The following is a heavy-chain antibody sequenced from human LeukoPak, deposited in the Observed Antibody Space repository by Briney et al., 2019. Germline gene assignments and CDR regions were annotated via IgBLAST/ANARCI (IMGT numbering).Heavy chain of an antibody. CDR2: ISYDGSNK. V-gene: IGHV3-30*18. Sequence: GGYLRLSCAASGFTFSIYGMEWARQAPGKGLEWVAVISYDGSNKYYADSVKGRFTISRDNSKNALYLQMNSLRAEDTAVYYCAKFGYCSSARCYDAFDIWGQGTMVTVSS. D-gene: IGHD2-2*01. CDR1: GFTFSIYG. J-gene: IGHJ3*02. CDR3: AKFGYCSSARCYDAFDI.